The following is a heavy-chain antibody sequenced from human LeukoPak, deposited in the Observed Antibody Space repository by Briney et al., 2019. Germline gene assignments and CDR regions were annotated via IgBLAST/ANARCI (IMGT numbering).Heavy chain of an antibody. J-gene: IGHJ4*02. CDR3: ARMYFSGDSCWFDY. CDR2: INSDGFSI. D-gene: IGHD2-15*01. V-gene: IGHV3-74*03. CDR1: GCTFSSYW. Sequence: GGSLRLSCAASGCTFSSYWMHWVRQAPGKGLVWVSRINSDGFSITYADSVKGRFTIPRDNAKKTLYLQMNRLRAEDTAFYYCARMYFSGDSCWFDYWGQGTLVTVSS.